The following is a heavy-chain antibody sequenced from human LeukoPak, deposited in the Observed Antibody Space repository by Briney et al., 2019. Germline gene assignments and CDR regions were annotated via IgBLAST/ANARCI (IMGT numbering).Heavy chain of an antibody. CDR3: VKEYYDSSGYYPFDY. J-gene: IGHJ4*02. Sequence: GGSLRLSCAASGFTFSSYGMHWVRQAPGKGLEWVAFIRYDGSNKYYADSVKGRFTISRDNSKNTLYLQMNSLRAEDTAVYYCVKEYYDSSGYYPFDYWGQGALVTVSS. D-gene: IGHD3-22*01. CDR2: IRYDGSNK. V-gene: IGHV3-30*02. CDR1: GFTFSSYG.